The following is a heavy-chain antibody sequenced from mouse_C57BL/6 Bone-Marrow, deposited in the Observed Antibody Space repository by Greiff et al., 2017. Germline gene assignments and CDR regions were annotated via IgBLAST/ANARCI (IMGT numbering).Heavy chain of an antibody. J-gene: IGHJ1*03. Sequence: QVQLQQPGTELVKPGASVKLSCKASGYTFTSYWMHWVKQRPGQGLEWIGNINPSNGGTNYNEKFKGKATLTVDTSSSTAYMQLSSLTSEDSAVYYCASRRDYYGSLHWYFDVWGTGTTVTVSS. CDR2: INPSNGGT. D-gene: IGHD1-1*01. CDR1: GYTFTSYW. V-gene: IGHV1-53*01. CDR3: ASRRDYYGSLHWYFDV.